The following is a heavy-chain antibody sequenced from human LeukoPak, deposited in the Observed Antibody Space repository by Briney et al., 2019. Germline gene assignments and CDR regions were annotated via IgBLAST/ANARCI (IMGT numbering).Heavy chain of an antibody. CDR3: ARHFNSLQWLVPGGPYYFDY. J-gene: IGHJ4*02. V-gene: IGHV4-39*01. D-gene: IGHD6-19*01. CDR2: IYYSGST. Sequence: PSETLSLTCTVSGGSISSSSYYWGWIRQPPGKGLEWIGSIYYSGSTYYNPSLKSRVTISVDTSKNQFSLKLSSVTAADTAVYYCARHFNSLQWLVPGGPYYFDYWGQGTLVTVSS. CDR1: GGSISSSSYY.